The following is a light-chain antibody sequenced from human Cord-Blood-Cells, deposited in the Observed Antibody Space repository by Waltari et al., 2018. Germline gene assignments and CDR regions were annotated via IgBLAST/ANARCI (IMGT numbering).Light chain of an antibody. J-gene: IGKJ2*03. CDR3: QQYGSSPYS. V-gene: IGKV3-20*01. CDR1: QSGRSSY. Sequence: IVSPQSLGTLSLYRGERATRSCRASQSGRSSYLAWYQQKPGQAPRLLIYGASSRATGIPDRFSGSGSGTDFTLTISRLEPEDFAVYYCQQYGSSPYSFGQGTKLEIK. CDR2: GAS.